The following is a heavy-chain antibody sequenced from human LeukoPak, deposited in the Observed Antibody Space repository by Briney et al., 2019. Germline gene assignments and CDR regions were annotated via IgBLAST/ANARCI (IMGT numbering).Heavy chain of an antibody. CDR1: GFTFSSYA. D-gene: IGHD3-16*01. J-gene: IGHJ4*02. CDR2: LWYDGSHK. CDR3: AKEGEGRDFDC. Sequence: GGSLRLSCAASGFTFSSYAMHWVRQPPGKGLEWVAFLWYDGSHKYYADSVKGRFTISRDNSKNTLYLEMSSLRAEDTAVYYCAKEGEGRDFDCWGQGTLVTVSS. V-gene: IGHV3-30*02.